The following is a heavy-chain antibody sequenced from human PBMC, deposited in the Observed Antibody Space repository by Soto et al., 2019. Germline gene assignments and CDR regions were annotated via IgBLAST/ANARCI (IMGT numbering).Heavy chain of an antibody. J-gene: IGHJ6*02. CDR2: INAGNGNT. CDR1: GYTFTSYA. Sequence: ASVNVSCKASGYTFTSYAMHWVRQAPGQRLEWMGWINAGNGNTKYSQKFQGRVTITRDTSASTAYMELSSLRSEDTAVYYCASSYSNYAIIDYYYYGMDVWGQGTTVTVSS. D-gene: IGHD4-4*01. V-gene: IGHV1-3*01. CDR3: ASSYSNYAIIDYYYYGMDV.